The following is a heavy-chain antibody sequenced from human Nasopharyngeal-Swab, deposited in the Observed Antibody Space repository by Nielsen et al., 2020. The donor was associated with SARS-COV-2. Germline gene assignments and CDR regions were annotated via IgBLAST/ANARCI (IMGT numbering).Heavy chain of an antibody. CDR1: GGSISSYY. CDR3: ASIPRIAAAGARYFDD. V-gene: IGHV4-59*01. CDR2: LYYSGST. J-gene: IGHJ4*02. D-gene: IGHD6-13*01. Sequence: SETLSLTCTVSGGSISSYYWSWIRQPPGKGLAWIGYLYYSGSTNYNPSLKSRVTISVDTSKNQFALKLRSVTAADTAVYYCASIPRIAAAGARYFDDWGQGTLVTVS.